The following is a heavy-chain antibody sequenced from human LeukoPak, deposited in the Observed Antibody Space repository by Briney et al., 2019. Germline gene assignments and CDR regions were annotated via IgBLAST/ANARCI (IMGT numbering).Heavy chain of an antibody. CDR3: ARWSYIYYGSGSYYPFDY. Sequence: GASVKVSCKASGYTFTSYYMHWVRQAPGQGLEWMGIINPSGGSTSYAQKFQGRVTMTTDTSTSTAYMELRSLRSDDTAVYYCARWSYIYYGSGSYYPFDYWGQGTLVTVSS. J-gene: IGHJ4*02. V-gene: IGHV1-46*01. D-gene: IGHD3-10*01. CDR2: INPSGGST. CDR1: GYTFTSYY.